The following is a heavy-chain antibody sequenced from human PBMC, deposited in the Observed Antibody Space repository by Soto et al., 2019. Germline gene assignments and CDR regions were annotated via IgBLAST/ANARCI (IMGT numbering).Heavy chain of an antibody. CDR3: ARGHPPTYSSSSYFDY. V-gene: IGHV4-34*01. CDR1: GGSFSGYY. CDR2: INHSGST. Sequence: PSETLSLTCAVYGGSFSGYYWSWIRQPPGKGLEWIGEINHSGSTNYNPSLKSRVTISVDTSKNQFSLKLSSVTAADTAVYYCARGHPPTYSSSSYFDYWGQGTLVTVSS. J-gene: IGHJ4*02. D-gene: IGHD6-6*01.